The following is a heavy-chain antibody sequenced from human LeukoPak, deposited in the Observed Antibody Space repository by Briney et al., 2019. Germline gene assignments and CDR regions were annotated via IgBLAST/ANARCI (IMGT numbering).Heavy chain of an antibody. CDR2: IKQDGSEK. CDR1: GFTFSDFP. J-gene: IGHJ6*03. D-gene: IGHD3-22*01. Sequence: GGSLRLSCAASGFTFSDFPMSWVRQAPGKGLEWVANIKQDGSEKYYVDSVKGRFTISRDNAENSLYLQMNSLRAEDTAVYYCARAYDSSGYYYFYYYYYMDVWGKGTTVTISS. V-gene: IGHV3-7*01. CDR3: ARAYDSSGYYYFYYYYYMDV.